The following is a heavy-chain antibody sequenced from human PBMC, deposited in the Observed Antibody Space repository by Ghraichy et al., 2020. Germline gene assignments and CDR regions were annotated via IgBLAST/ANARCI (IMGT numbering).Heavy chain of an antibody. J-gene: IGHJ6*02. CDR1: GFTFSNYV. Sequence: GGSLRLSCAASGFTFSNYVMHWVRQAPGKGLEWVVVISHDGSNKYYADSVKGRFTISRENSKNTLYLQMNSLRPEDTAVYYCAKGLDNYYGSGSYIYYGMDVWGQGTTVTVSS. CDR3: AKGLDNYYGSGSYIYYGMDV. V-gene: IGHV3-30*18. D-gene: IGHD3-10*01. CDR2: ISHDGSNK.